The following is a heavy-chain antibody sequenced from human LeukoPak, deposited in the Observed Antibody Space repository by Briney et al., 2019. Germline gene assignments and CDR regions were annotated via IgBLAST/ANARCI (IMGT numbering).Heavy chain of an antibody. CDR2: ISSSSSYI. Sequence: PGGSLRLSCAASGFTFSSYSMNWVRQAPGKGLEWVSSISSSSSYIYYADSVKGRFTISRDNAKNSLYLQMNSLRAEDTALYYCAKDMGIAVAAYSFDYWGQGTLVTVSS. J-gene: IGHJ4*02. V-gene: IGHV3-21*04. D-gene: IGHD6-19*01. CDR1: GFTFSSYS. CDR3: AKDMGIAVAAYSFDY.